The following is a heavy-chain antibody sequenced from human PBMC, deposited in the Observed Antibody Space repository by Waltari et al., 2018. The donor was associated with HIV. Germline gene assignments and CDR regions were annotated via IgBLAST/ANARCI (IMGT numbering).Heavy chain of an antibody. CDR1: GFTFSSYG. CDR2: IWYDGSNK. D-gene: IGHD3-22*01. Sequence: QVQLVESGGGVVQPGRSLRLSCAASGFTFSSYGMHGVRQAPGKGLEWVAVIWYDGSNKYYADSVKGRFTISRDNSKNTLYLQMNSLRAEDTAVYYCARARVTMRDAFDIWGQGTMVTVSS. J-gene: IGHJ3*02. CDR3: ARARVTMRDAFDI. V-gene: IGHV3-33*01.